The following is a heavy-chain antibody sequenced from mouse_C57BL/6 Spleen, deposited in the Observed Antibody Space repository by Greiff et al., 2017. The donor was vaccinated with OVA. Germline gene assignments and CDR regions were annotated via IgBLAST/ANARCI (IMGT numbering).Heavy chain of an antibody. Sequence: EVQLQQSGPELVKPGASVKIPCKASGYTFTDYYMDWVKQSHGKSLEWIGDINPNNGCTIYNQKFKGKSTVTVDKSSSTAYMELRSLTSEDTAVYYCASEGNCGPFDYWGQGTTLTVSS. CDR2: INPNNGCT. J-gene: IGHJ2*01. CDR3: ASEGNCGPFDY. D-gene: IGHD4-1*02. V-gene: IGHV1-18*01. CDR1: GYTFTDYY.